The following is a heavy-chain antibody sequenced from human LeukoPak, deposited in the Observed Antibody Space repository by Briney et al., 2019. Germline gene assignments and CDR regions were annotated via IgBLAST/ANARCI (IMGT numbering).Heavy chain of an antibody. CDR3: ARGPRSDPRRWLQFRDVPPS. V-gene: IGHV3-30*03. CDR2: ISYDGSNK. Sequence: GGSLRLPCAASGFTFSSYGMHLVRQAPGKGLEWVAVISYDGSNKYYADSVKGRSTISRDNSKNTLYLQMNSLRAEDTAVYYCARGPRSDPRRWLQFRDVPPSWGQGTLVTVSS. D-gene: IGHD5-24*01. J-gene: IGHJ5*02. CDR1: GFTFSSYG.